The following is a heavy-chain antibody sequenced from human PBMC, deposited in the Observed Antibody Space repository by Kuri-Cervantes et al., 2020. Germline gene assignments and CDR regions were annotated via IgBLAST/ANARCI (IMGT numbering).Heavy chain of an antibody. J-gene: IGHJ4*02. Sequence: GESLKISCAASGFTFSSYGMHWVRQAPGKGLEWVAVISYDGSNKYYADSVKGRFTISRDNSKNTLYLQMNSLRAEDTAMYYCARMYSSGWYVWGQGTLVTVSS. CDR2: ISYDGSNK. CDR3: ARMYSSGWYV. CDR1: GFTFSSYG. D-gene: IGHD6-19*01. V-gene: IGHV3-30*03.